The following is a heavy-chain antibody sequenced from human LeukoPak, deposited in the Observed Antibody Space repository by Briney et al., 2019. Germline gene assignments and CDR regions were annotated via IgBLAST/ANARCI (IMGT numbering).Heavy chain of an antibody. CDR2: INHSGST. J-gene: IGHJ4*02. CDR1: GGSFSGYY. V-gene: IGHV4-34*01. Sequence: SETLSLTCAVYGGSFSGYYWSWIRQPPGKGLEWIGEINHSGSTNYNPSLKSRVTISVDTSKNQFSLKLSSVTAADTAVYYCASEGDEQLGYWGQGTLVTVSS. D-gene: IGHD3-16*01. CDR3: ASEGDEQLGY.